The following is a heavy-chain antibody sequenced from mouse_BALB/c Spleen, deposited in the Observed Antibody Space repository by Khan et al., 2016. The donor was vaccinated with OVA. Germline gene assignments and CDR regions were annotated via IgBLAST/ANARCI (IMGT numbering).Heavy chain of an antibody. CDR3: DRAFYYGSRFAY. CDR2: IWAGGST. V-gene: IGHV2-9*02. J-gene: IGHJ3*01. Sequence: QVQLKESGPGLVAPSQTLSITCTVSGFSLSSYGVHWVRQPPGKGLEWLGVIWAGGSTNHNSALTSRLSISTDNSKSQVFLTMNSLQTVDTAMYYSDRAFYYGSRFAYWGEVTLGTVSA. CDR1: GFSLSSYG. D-gene: IGHD1-1*01.